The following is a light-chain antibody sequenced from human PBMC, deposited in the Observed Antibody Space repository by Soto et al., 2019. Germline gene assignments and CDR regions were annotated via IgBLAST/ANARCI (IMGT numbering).Light chain of an antibody. CDR3: AAWNGTLNGLYV. V-gene: IGLV1-44*01. Sequence: QSVLTQPPSASGTPGQRVTISCSGSISNIGSLSVDWYQHLPGTAPKLLIYSDYQRPSGVPDRFSGSKSGTSASLAISGLQSEDDADYYCAAWNGTLNGLYVFGTGTKLTVL. CDR1: ISNIGSLS. CDR2: SDY. J-gene: IGLJ1*01.